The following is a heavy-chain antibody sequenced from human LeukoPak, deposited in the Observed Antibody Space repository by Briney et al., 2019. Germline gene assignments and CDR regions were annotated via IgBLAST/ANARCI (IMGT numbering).Heavy chain of an antibody. CDR2: INPNSGGT. CDR1: GYTFTGSY. Sequence: ASVKVSCKASGYTFTGSYMHWVRQAPGQGLEWMGWINPNSGGTNYAQKFQGRVTMTRDTSISTAYMELSRLRSDDTAVYYCARGRWATGTPAKYYFDYWGQGTLVTVSS. V-gene: IGHV1-2*02. D-gene: IGHD1-1*01. CDR3: ARGRWATGTPAKYYFDY. J-gene: IGHJ4*02.